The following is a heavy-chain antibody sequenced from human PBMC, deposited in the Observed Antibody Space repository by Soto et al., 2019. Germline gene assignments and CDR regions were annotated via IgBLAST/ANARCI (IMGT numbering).Heavy chain of an antibody. V-gene: IGHV1-69*06. CDR3: ATADQEEPAAMFTRRASDI. CDR1: GGTFGSNA. Sequence: GASVKVSCEASGGTFGSNAISWVRQAPGQGLEWMGGIIPIFGTANYAQKFQGRVTITEDTSTDTAYMELSSLRSEDTAVYYCATADQEEPAAMFTRRASDIWVQGTMVTVSS. J-gene: IGHJ3*02. D-gene: IGHD2-2*01. CDR2: IIPIFGTA.